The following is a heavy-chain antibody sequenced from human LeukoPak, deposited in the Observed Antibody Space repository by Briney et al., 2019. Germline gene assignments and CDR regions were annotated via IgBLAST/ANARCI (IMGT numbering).Heavy chain of an antibody. CDR1: GVSISSGAYS. J-gene: IGHJ4*02. V-gene: IGHV4-30-2*01. CDR3: ATGLIVAAPAFDY. Sequence: SETLSLTCAVSGVSISSGAYSWSWIRQPPGKGLEWIGYISHSEGTYYNPSLESRVTISVDTSKNHFSLRLTSVTAADTAMYYCATGLIVAAPAFDYWGQGILVTVSS. D-gene: IGHD5-12*01. CDR2: ISHSEGT.